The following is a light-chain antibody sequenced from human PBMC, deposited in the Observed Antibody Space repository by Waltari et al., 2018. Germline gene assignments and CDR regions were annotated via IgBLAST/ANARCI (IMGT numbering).Light chain of an antibody. CDR1: TSNIATNT. CDR3: SAWDDALNGYL. CDR2: SNI. J-gene: IGLJ3*02. V-gene: IGLV1-44*01. Sequence: QSVLTQPPSASGTPGQRVTISCSGGTSNIATNTVNWYQHLPGTDPKLLIYSNIQRPSGVPDRVSGSQSGTSASLAISGLQSEDEGDYYCSAWDDALNGYLFGGGTKLTVL.